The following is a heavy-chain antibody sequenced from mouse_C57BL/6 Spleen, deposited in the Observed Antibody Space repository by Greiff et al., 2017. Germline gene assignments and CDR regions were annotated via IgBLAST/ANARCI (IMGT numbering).Heavy chain of an antibody. Sequence: QVQLKESGAELVKPGASVKLSCKASGYTFTEYTIHWVKQRSGQGLEWIGWFYPGSGSIKYNEKFKDKATLTADKSSSTVYMELSRLTSEDSAVYFCARHEDGYSNDYYAMDYWGQGTSVTVSS. J-gene: IGHJ4*01. V-gene: IGHV1-62-2*01. D-gene: IGHD2-5*01. CDR1: GYTFTEYT. CDR2: FYPGSGSI. CDR3: ARHEDGYSNDYYAMDY.